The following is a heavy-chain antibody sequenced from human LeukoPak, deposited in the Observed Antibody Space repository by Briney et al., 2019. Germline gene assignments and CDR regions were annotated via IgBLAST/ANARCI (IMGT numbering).Heavy chain of an antibody. J-gene: IGHJ4*02. Sequence: PGGSLGLSCAASGFTFSSYWMSWVRQAPGKGLEWVSSIISSSTYIYYADSEKGRFTISRDNAKNSLYLQMSSLRAEDTAVYYCAVGATTSGDYWGQGTLVTVSS. CDR2: IISSSTYI. D-gene: IGHD1-26*01. V-gene: IGHV3-21*01. CDR3: AVGATTSGDY. CDR1: GFTFSSYW.